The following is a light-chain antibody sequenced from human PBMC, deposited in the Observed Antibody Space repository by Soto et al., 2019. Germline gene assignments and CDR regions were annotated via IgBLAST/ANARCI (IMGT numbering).Light chain of an antibody. CDR3: RSYAGSSTVV. CDR1: SSDVGSYNL. J-gene: IGLJ2*01. CDR2: EGS. Sequence: QSVLTQPASVSGSPGQSITISCTGTSSDVGSYNLVSWYQQHPGKAPKLMIYEGSKRPSGVSNRFSGSKSGNTASLTISGLQAEDEADYYCRSYAGSSTVVFGGGTKLTVL. V-gene: IGLV2-23*01.